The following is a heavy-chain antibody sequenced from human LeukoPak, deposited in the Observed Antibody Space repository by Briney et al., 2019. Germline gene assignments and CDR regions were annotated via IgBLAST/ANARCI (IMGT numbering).Heavy chain of an antibody. CDR3: ARERWELPHYFDY. CDR2: IRYDGSNK. J-gene: IGHJ4*02. D-gene: IGHD1-26*01. CDR1: KFTFSTYG. V-gene: IGHV3-30*02. Sequence: GGSLRLSCAAFKFTFSTYGMHWVRQAPGKGLEWVAFIRYDGSNKYYADSVKGRFTISRDNSKNTLYLQMNSLRAEDTAVYYCARERWELPHYFDYWGQGTLVTVSS.